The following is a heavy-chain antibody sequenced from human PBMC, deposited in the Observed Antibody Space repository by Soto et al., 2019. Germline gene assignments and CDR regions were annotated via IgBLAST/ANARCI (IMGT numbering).Heavy chain of an antibody. CDR2: IYYSGST. J-gene: IGHJ5*02. V-gene: IGHV4-59*08. CDR3: ARVYYDYIWGSPAGPWFDP. CDR1: GGSISSYY. D-gene: IGHD3-16*01. Sequence: PSETLSLTCTVSGGSISSYYWSWIRQPPGKGLEWIGYIYYSGSTNYNPSLKSRVTISVDTSKNQFSLKLSSVTAADTAVYYCARVYYDYIWGSPAGPWFDPWGQGTLVTVSS.